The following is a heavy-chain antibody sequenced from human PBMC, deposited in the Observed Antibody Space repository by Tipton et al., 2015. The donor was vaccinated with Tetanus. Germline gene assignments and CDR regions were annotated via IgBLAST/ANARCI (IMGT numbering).Heavy chain of an antibody. V-gene: IGHV4-4*07. Sequence: TLSLTCAVSRGSKSANYWTWIRQSPGKGLEWIGHISNGNTDYSTSLKSRVTLSVDLSKNQFSLQLRAVTAADTAVYYCARGITDGYNRRLDYWGQGLRVTVS. CDR3: ARGITDGYNRRLDY. CDR2: ISNGNT. D-gene: IGHD5-24*01. CDR1: RGSKSANY. J-gene: IGHJ4*02.